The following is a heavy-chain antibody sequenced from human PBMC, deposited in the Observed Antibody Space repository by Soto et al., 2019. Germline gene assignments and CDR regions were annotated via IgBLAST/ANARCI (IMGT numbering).Heavy chain of an antibody. CDR1: GYTFINYG. Sequence: QVQLVQSGAEVKKPGASVRVSCKTSGYTFINYGITWVRQAPGQGLEWMGWLSAYNGDTSSSEKLQDRFTMTTETSTNTVEKALGSLTADDAAVYYFARGGAIVGGGDARDVLGEGTVVIVSS. D-gene: IGHD2-21*02. CDR2: LSAYNGDT. V-gene: IGHV1-18*01. J-gene: IGHJ3*01. CDR3: ARGGAIVGGGDARDV.